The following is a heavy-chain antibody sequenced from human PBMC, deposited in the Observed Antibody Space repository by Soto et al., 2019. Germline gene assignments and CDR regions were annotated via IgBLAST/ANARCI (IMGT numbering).Heavy chain of an antibody. J-gene: IGHJ4*02. CDR2: IRRNAYGGTT. V-gene: IGHV3-49*04. CDR1: GFTCGDYA. CDR3: TRASSLDFDF. D-gene: IGHD3-16*01. Sequence: GGSLRLSCTTSGFTCGDYALSWVRQAPGKGLEWVGFIRRNAYGGTTDYAASVKGRFTISRDDSKSIAYLQMNSLRTEDTALYYCTRASSLDFDFWCQGTLVTVSS.